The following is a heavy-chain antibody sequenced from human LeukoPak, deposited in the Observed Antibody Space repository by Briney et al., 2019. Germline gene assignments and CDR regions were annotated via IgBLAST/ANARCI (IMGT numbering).Heavy chain of an antibody. CDR3: STAKFDN. Sequence: PSWSLTLSCPASVFPLSRYSINWVRQPPGKGLERVSYINIDSITANYADCVKGLFTISRDNAKNSLYLQMNSLRAEDTAVYYCSTAKFDNWGQGTLVTVSS. CDR2: INIDSITA. J-gene: IGHJ4*02. CDR1: VFPLSRYS. V-gene: IGHV3-48*01.